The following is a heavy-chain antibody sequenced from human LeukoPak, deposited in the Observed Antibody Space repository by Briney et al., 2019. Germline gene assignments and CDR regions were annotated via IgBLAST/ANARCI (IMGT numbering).Heavy chain of an antibody. J-gene: IGHJ4*02. CDR1: GFSFSSYA. CDR2: ISYSGSST. Sequence: GGSLRLSCATSGFSFSSYAMTWVRQAPGKGLDWVSSISYSGSSTHYADSVMGRFTISRDNSKNTLYLQMNSLRAEDTAVYYCARGYSSGWYGAFENPDYWGQGTLVTVSS. CDR3: ARGYSSGWYGAFENPDY. D-gene: IGHD6-19*01. V-gene: IGHV3-23*01.